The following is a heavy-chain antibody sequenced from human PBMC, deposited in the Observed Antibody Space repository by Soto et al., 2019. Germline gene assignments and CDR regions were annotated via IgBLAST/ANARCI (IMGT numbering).Heavy chain of an antibody. CDR3: AKTSYSSSWYVGAFDI. Sequence: GGSLRLSCAASGFTFSSYGMHWVRQAPGKGLEWVAVISYGGSNKYYADSVKGRFTISRDDSKNTLYLQMNSLRAEDTAVYYCAKTSYSSSWYVGAFDIWGQGTMVTVSS. CDR2: ISYGGSNK. CDR1: GFTFSSYG. J-gene: IGHJ3*02. D-gene: IGHD6-13*01. V-gene: IGHV3-30*18.